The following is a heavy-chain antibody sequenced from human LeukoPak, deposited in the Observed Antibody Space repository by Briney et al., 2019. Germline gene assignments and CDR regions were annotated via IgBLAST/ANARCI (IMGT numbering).Heavy chain of an antibody. CDR2: MNPNSCNT. D-gene: IGHD3-10*01. Sequence: ASVKVSCKASGYTFTSYDINWVRQATGQGLEWMGWMNPNSCNTGYAQKFQGRVTMTRNTSISTAYMELSSLRSEDTAVYYCARVGLENVLLWFRESYTPYYFDYWGQGTLVTVSS. J-gene: IGHJ4*02. V-gene: IGHV1-8*01. CDR3: ARVGLENVLLWFRESYTPYYFDY. CDR1: GYTFTSYD.